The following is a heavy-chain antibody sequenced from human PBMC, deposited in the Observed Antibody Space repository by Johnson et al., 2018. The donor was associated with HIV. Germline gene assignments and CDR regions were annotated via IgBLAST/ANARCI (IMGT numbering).Heavy chain of an antibody. CDR1: GFTFSIYA. J-gene: IGHJ3*02. V-gene: IGHV3-23*04. CDR2: ISGSGGSP. Sequence: VQLVESGGGLVQPGGSLRLSCAASGFTFSIYAMSWVRQAPGKGLEWVSAISGSGGSPYYADSVKGRFTISRDNSKNTLYLQMNSLRVEDTAVYYCASAWGELDDAFDIWGQGTMVTVSS. D-gene: IGHD1-26*01. CDR3: ASAWGELDDAFDI.